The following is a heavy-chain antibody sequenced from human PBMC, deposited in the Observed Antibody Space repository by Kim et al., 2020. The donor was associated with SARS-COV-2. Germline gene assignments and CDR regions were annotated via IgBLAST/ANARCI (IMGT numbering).Heavy chain of an antibody. D-gene: IGHD6-19*01. CDR3: ARFPYSSGKNWFDP. V-gene: IGHV4-34*01. J-gene: IGHJ5*02. Sequence: SETLSLTCAVYGGSFSGYYWSWIRQPPGKGLEWIGEINHSGSTNYNPSLKSRVTISVDTSKNQFSLKLSSVTAADTAVYYCARFPYSSGKNWFDPWGQGTLVTVSS. CDR2: INHSGST. CDR1: GGSFSGYY.